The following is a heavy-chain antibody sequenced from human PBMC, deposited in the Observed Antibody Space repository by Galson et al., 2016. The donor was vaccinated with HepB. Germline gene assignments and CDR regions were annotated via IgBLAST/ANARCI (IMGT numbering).Heavy chain of an antibody. D-gene: IGHD5-12*01. CDR3: PKDGYGTTDY. Sequence: SLRLSCAASGFIFSDYAMSWVRQAPGKGPEWVSGISGGGERTWYADSVKGRFTISRDNSKKILYLQMNSLTVEDAAVYYCPKDGYGTTDYWGPGTLVTVSS. CDR1: GFIFSDYA. J-gene: IGHJ4*02. CDR2: ISGGGERT. V-gene: IGHV3-23*01.